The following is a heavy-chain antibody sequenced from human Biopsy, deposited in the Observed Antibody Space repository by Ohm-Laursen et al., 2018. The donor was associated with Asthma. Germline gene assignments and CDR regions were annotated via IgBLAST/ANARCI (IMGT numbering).Heavy chain of an antibody. CDR2: HDHEEGGT. Sequence: ATVKISCKISGYSLTDLSMHWVRQAPGQGLEWMGGHDHEEGGTVNARRFQGRVTMTEDTSTDTAYMELSSLGSDDTAVYYCASDFPKDYVRYNFQFWGQGTLVTVSS. J-gene: IGHJ4*02. D-gene: IGHD4-17*01. V-gene: IGHV1-24*01. CDR3: ASDFPKDYVRYNFQF. CDR1: GYSLTDLS.